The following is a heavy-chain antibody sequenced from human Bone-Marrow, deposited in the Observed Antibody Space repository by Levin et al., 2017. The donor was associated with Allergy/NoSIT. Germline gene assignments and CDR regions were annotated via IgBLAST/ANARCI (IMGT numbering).Heavy chain of an antibody. CDR3: ATSPGALDY. J-gene: IGHJ4*02. D-gene: IGHD3-10*01. V-gene: IGHV3-66*01. Sequence: RGESLKISCAASGVTVSSNYMSWVRQAPGKGLEWVSVIYIGGPTYYADSVKGRFTISRDSYNNTLNLQMNSLRGEDTAVYYCATSPGALDYWGQGTLVTVSA. CDR1: GVTVSSNY. CDR2: IYIGGPT.